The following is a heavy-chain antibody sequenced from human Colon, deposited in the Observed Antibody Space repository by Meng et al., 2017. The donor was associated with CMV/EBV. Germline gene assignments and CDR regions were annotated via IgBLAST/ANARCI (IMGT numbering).Heavy chain of an antibody. Sequence: ASVKVSCKASGYTFTGYYIHWVRQAPGQGFEWMGWINAHSGVTNYVQKFQGRVTMTRDTSISTVYMELDSLTSDDTAIYYCVRGGNYSPSDFWGQGTLVTVSS. CDR1: GYTFTGYY. V-gene: IGHV1-2*02. CDR3: VRGGNYSPSDF. CDR2: INAHSGVT. D-gene: IGHD1-26*01. J-gene: IGHJ4*02.